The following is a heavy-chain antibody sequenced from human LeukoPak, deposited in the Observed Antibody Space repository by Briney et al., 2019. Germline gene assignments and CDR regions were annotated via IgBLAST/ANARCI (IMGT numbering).Heavy chain of an antibody. D-gene: IGHD3-22*01. CDR1: GFTFSSHW. CDR3: ARDSLYDSSGYSPKFDY. Sequence: GGSLRLSCAASGFTFSSHWMSWVRQAPGKGLEWVANIKQDGSEKYYVDSVKGRFTISRDNAKNSLYLQMNSLRAEDTAVYYCARDSLYDSSGYSPKFDYWGQGTLVTVSS. J-gene: IGHJ4*02. V-gene: IGHV3-7*01. CDR2: IKQDGSEK.